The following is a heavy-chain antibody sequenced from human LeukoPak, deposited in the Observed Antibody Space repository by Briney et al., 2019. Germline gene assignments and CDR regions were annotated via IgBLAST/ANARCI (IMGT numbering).Heavy chain of an antibody. J-gene: IGHJ4*02. CDR1: GGSISSYY. V-gene: IGHV4-59*01. D-gene: IGHD6-13*01. CDR2: IYYSGST. Sequence: SETLSLTCTVSGGSISSYYWSWIRQPPGKGLEWIGYIYYSGSTNYNPSLKSRVTISVDTSKNQFSLKLSSVTAADTAVYYCARFREAAAGSFDYWGQGTLVTVSS. CDR3: ARFREAAAGSFDY.